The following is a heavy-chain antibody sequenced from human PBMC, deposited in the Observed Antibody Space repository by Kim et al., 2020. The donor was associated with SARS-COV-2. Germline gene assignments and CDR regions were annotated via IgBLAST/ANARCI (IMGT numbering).Heavy chain of an antibody. CDR3: ARPRYSTSWYGMDV. V-gene: IGHV5-51*01. CDR2: IYAGYSQT. J-gene: IGHJ6*02. Sequence: GESLKISCEGYGFYFSNYWIAWVRQMPGKGLEWMGMIYAGYSQTRYSPSFQGQVTISVDKSIGTAYLQWSSLQASDTAKYYCARPRYSTSWYGMDVRGQGTTVTVSS. CDR1: GFYFSNYW. D-gene: IGHD6-13*01.